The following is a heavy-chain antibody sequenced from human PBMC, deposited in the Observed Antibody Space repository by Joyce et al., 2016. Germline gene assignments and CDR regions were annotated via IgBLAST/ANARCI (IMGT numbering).Heavy chain of an antibody. CDR1: GFTFRSYY. CDR2: ISATSTYI. Sequence: EVQLVESGGGLVKPGGSLRLSCAASGFTFRSYYMNWVRQVPGKGLEWVSSISATSTYIYYADSVRGRFTISRDNAKDSLYLQMNSLRADDTAVYYCARGETYYFGSGRYGMDVWGQGTTVTVSS. V-gene: IGHV3-21*01. J-gene: IGHJ6*02. D-gene: IGHD3-10*01. CDR3: ARGETYYFGSGRYGMDV.